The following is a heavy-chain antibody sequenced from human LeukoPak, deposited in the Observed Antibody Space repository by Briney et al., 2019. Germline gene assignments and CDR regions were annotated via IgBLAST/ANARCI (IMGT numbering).Heavy chain of an antibody. CDR2: ISGSTRYI. D-gene: IGHD3-10*01. Sequence: PGGSLRLSCAASGFTFSSYPMHWVRQPPGKGLEWVSSISGSTRYIYYAHSVTGRFTLSRDNAKNSLYLQMNSLRAEDTAVYYCARDRDELLWFGELSPPTYYGMDVWGQGTTVTVSS. CDR1: GFTFSSYP. CDR3: ARDRDELLWFGELSPPTYYGMDV. J-gene: IGHJ6*02. V-gene: IGHV3-21*01.